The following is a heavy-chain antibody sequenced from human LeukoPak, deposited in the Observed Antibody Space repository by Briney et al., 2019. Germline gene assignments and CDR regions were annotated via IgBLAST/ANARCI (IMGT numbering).Heavy chain of an antibody. J-gene: IGHJ4*02. V-gene: IGHV3-11*01. CDR3: AKGPLIEVAGTTWDY. CDR1: GFTFSDYY. Sequence: GGSLRLSCAASGFTFSDYYMSWIRQAPGKGLEWVSYISSSGSTIYYADSVKGRFTISRDNAKNSLYLQMNSLRAEDTALYYCAKGPLIEVAGTTWDYWGQGTLVTVSS. CDR2: ISSSGSTI. D-gene: IGHD6-19*01.